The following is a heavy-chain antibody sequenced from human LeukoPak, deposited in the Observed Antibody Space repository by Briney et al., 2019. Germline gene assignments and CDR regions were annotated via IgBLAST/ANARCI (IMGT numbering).Heavy chain of an antibody. J-gene: IGHJ4*02. Sequence: ASVKVSCKASGYTFTSYGIRWVRQAPGQGLEWMGWISAYNGNTNYAQKLQGRVTMTTDTSTSTAYMELRSLRSDDTAVYYCARGYDFWSGYFRFDYWGQGTLVTVSS. D-gene: IGHD3-3*01. CDR3: ARGYDFWSGYFRFDY. CDR2: ISAYNGNT. CDR1: GYTFTSYG. V-gene: IGHV1-18*01.